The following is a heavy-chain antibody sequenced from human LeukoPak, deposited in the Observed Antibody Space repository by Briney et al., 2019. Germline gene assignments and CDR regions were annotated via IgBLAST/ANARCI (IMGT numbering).Heavy chain of an antibody. CDR2: IRSKAYGGTT. Sequence: GGSLRLSCAASGFTFSRYSMNWVRQAPGKGLEWVSFIRSKAYGGTTDYAAPVKGRFTISRDDSKNTLYLQMNSLKTEDTAVYYCTTIIAARPDYWGQGTLVTVSS. V-gene: IGHV3-15*01. CDR3: TTIIAARPDY. CDR1: GFTFSRYS. D-gene: IGHD6-6*01. J-gene: IGHJ4*02.